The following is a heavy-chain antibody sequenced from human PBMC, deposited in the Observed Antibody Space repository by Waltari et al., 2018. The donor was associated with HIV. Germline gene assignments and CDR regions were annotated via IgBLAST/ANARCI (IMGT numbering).Heavy chain of an antibody. J-gene: IGHJ5*02. CDR1: GFTFDDYA. CDR2: ISWNSGSI. CDR3: AKGLAARGWFDP. D-gene: IGHD6-6*01. V-gene: IGHV3-9*01. Sequence: EVQLVESGGGLVQPGRSLRLSCAASGFTFDDYAMHWVRQAPGKGLEWVSGISWNSGSIGYADSVKGRFTISRDNAKNSLYLQMNSLRAEDTALYYCAKGLAARGWFDPWGQGTLVTVSS.